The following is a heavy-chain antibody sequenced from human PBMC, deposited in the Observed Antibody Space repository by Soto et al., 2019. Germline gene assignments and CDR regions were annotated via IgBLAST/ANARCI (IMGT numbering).Heavy chain of an antibody. CDR2: IIRIFGTP. V-gene: IGHV1-69*12. CDR1: GGTFSSYA. Sequence: QVQLVQSGAEVKKPGSSVKVSCKASGGTFSSYAINWLRQAPGQGLEWMGGIIRIFGTPDYAQRFQGRVTITADESTSTAYMELSRLRSEDTAVYYCARQGSNEYYYYGMDVWGQGTTVTVSS. CDR3: ARQGSNEYYYYGMDV. J-gene: IGHJ6*02. D-gene: IGHD3-10*01.